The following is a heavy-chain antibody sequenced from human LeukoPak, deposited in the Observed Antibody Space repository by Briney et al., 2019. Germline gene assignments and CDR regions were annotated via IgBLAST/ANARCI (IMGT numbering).Heavy chain of an antibody. CDR1: GFTFSSYG. CDR3: AKSRGTYYYYYGMDV. CDR2: ISYDGSNK. D-gene: IGHD3-16*01. J-gene: IGHJ6*02. Sequence: ERSLRLSCAASGFTFSSYGMHWVRQAPGKGLEWVAVISYDGSNKYYADSVKGRFIISRDNSKNTLYLQMNSLRAEDTAVYYCAKSRGTYYYYYGMDVWGQGTTVTVSS. V-gene: IGHV3-30*18.